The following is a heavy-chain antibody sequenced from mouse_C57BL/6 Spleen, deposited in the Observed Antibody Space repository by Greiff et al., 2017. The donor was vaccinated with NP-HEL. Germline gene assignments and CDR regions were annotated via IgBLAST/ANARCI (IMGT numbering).Heavy chain of an antibody. Sequence: VKLMESGPELVKPGASVKISCKASGYAFSSSWMNWVKQRPGKGLEWIGRIYPGDGDTNYNGKFKGKATLTADKSSSTAYMQLSSLTSEDSAVYFCARFITTVVARYAMDYWGQGTSVTVSS. V-gene: IGHV1-82*01. CDR1: GYAFSSSW. CDR3: ARFITTVVARYAMDY. D-gene: IGHD1-1*01. J-gene: IGHJ4*01. CDR2: IYPGDGDT.